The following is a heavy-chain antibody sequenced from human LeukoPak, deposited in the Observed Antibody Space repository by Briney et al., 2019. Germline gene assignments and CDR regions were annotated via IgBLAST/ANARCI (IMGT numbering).Heavy chain of an antibody. J-gene: IGHJ6*02. Sequence: GGSLRLSCAASRFTFSGIYMTWVRQAPGKGLEWVSVIYSGGSTYYADSVKGRFTISRDNSKNTLFLQMNSLRTEDSAVYYCAGDIKASYYGLDVWGQGTTVTVSS. D-gene: IGHD3-10*01. CDR2: IYSGGST. V-gene: IGHV3-66*02. CDR3: AGDIKASYYGLDV. CDR1: RFTFSGIY.